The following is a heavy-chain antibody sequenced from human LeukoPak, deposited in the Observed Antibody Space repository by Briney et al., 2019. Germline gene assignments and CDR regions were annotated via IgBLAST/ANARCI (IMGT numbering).Heavy chain of an antibody. CDR1: GFTFSYYW. V-gene: IGHV3-7*01. CDR2: IKQDGSEK. Sequence: GGSLRLSCAASGFTFSYYWMSWVRQAPGKGLGWVANIKQDGSEKFYVDSLKGRFTISRDNAKNSLYLQMNNLRVEDTAVYYCARLYISTSYVPYFDYWGQGTLVTVSS. J-gene: IGHJ4*02. D-gene: IGHD6-13*01. CDR3: ARLYISTSYVPYFDY.